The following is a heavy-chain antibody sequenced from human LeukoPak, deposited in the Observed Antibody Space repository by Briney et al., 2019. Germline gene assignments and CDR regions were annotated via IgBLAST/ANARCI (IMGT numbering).Heavy chain of an antibody. Sequence: GGSLRLSSAASGFTFSDYYMSWIRPAPGKGRVWGSYIISSGSTIYYADSVKGRFTISRDNAKNSLYLQMNSLRAEDTAVYYCARDDAYYYYYYMDVWGKGTTVTISS. V-gene: IGHV3-11*01. CDR2: IISSGSTI. J-gene: IGHJ6*03. CDR3: ARDDAYYYYYYMDV. CDR1: GFTFSDYY.